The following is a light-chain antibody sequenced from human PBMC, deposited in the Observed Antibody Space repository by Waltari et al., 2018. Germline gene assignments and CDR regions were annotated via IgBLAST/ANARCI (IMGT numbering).Light chain of an antibody. CDR3: QVWETSSEHRV. Sequence: SYVLTQPPSVSVAPGKTARITCGGNNLGTKSVHWHQQKPGQAPGLVIYDDGDRPSGIPERFSGSNSGNTATLTISRAEAGDEADYYCQVWETSSEHRVFGGGTKLTVL. V-gene: IGLV3-21*01. J-gene: IGLJ3*02. CDR1: NLGTKS. CDR2: DDG.